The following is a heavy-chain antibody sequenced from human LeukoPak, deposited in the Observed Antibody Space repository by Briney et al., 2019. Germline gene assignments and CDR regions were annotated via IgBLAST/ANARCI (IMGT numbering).Heavy chain of an antibody. J-gene: IGHJ3*02. CDR2: ITSSSGII. D-gene: IGHD3-10*01. CDR1: GFSFSSYS. V-gene: IGHV3-48*02. CDR3: ARDRDYAFDI. Sequence: PGGSLRLSCAASGFSFSSYSMNWVRQAPGKGREWVSYITSSSGIINYADSVKGRFTIYRDNAKNSLYMQMNSLRDEDTAVYYCARDRDYAFDIWGQGTMVTVSS.